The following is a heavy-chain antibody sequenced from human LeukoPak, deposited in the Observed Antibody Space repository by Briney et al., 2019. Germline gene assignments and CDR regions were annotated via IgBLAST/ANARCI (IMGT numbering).Heavy chain of an antibody. D-gene: IGHD5-12*01. CDR3: ARDIVATIGGGHFDY. CDR1: GFTFSSYA. J-gene: IGHJ4*02. V-gene: IGHV3-30*04. Sequence: GGSLGLSCAASGFTFSSYAMHWVRQAPGKGLEWVAVISYDGSNKYYADSVKGRFTISRDNSKNTLYLQMNSLRAEDTAVYYCARDIVATIGGGHFDYWGQGTLVTVSS. CDR2: ISYDGSNK.